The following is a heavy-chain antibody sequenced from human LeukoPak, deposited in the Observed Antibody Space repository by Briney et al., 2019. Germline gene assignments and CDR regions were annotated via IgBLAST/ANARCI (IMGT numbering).Heavy chain of an antibody. CDR2: IYSGGST. V-gene: IGHV3-53*01. CDR1: GFTVSSNY. D-gene: IGHD1-20*01. J-gene: IGHJ4*02. Sequence: PGGSLRLSCAASGFTVSSNYMSWVRQAPGKGLEWVSVIYSGGSTYYADSVKGRFTISRDNAKNSLYLQMNSLRAEDTAVYYCAREPKPNSWNPGYFDYWGQGTLVTVSS. CDR3: AREPKPNSWNPGYFDY.